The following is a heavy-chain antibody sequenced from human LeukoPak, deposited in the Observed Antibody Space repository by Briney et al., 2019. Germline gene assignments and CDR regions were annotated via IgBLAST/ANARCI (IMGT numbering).Heavy chain of an antibody. V-gene: IGHV4-59*01. D-gene: IGHD6-19*01. Sequence: SETLSLTCTVSGGSISSYYWSWIRQPPGKGLEWIGYIYYSGSTNYNPSLKSRVTISVDTSKNQFSLKLSSVTAADTAVYYCAREGGAGTHHWFDPWGQGTLVTVSS. CDR2: IYYSGST. CDR1: GGSISSYY. J-gene: IGHJ5*02. CDR3: AREGGAGTHHWFDP.